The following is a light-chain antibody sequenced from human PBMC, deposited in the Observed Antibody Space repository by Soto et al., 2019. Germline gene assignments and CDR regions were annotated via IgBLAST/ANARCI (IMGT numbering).Light chain of an antibody. Sequence: EIVMTQSPATLSVSPGERVTLSCRASQSVSDNLAWYQDKPGQAPRLLIYGASTRATGFTARFSGSGSGTEFTLTISSLQSEDFAVYYCQQYNNWPHTFGQGTKLEIK. V-gene: IGKV3-15*01. CDR1: QSVSDN. CDR2: GAS. CDR3: QQYNNWPHT. J-gene: IGKJ2*01.